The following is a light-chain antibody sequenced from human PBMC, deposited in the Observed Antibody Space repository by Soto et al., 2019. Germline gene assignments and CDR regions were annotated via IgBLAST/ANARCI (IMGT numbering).Light chain of an antibody. CDR2: GAS. J-gene: IGKJ5*01. CDR3: QNYDSLPIT. CDR1: QSVSSSY. V-gene: IGKV3-20*01. Sequence: EIVLTQSPGTLSLSPGARATLSCRSSQSVSSSYLAWYQQKPGQPPRLRIYGASSRATGIPDRFSGSGSGTDFTRTISRLEPEECAVVYCQNYDSLPITVCTGTRLEN.